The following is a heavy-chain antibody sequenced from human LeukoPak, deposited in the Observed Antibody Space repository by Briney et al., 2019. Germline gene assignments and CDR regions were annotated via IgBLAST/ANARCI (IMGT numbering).Heavy chain of an antibody. D-gene: IGHD3-22*01. J-gene: IGHJ1*01. Sequence: ASVKVSCKVSVYTFTDYYMHWVQQAPGKGLEWMGLVDPEDGETIYAEKFQGRVTITADTSTDTAYMELSSLRSEDTAVYYCATGDRITMIVVVPSQHWGQGTLVTVSS. CDR3: ATGDRITMIVVVPSQH. CDR2: VDPEDGET. V-gene: IGHV1-69-2*01. CDR1: VYTFTDYY.